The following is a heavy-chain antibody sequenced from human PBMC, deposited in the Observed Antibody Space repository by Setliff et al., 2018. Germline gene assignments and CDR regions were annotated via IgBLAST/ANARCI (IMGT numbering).Heavy chain of an antibody. J-gene: IGHJ3*02. CDR3: TTGRLYYYDSSGYYPHDAFDI. D-gene: IGHD3-22*01. V-gene: IGHV3-15*01. Sequence: GGSLRLSCAVSGFTFSGSAVHWVRQAPGKGLEWVGRIKSKTDGGTTDYAAPVKGRFTISRDDSKNTLYLQMNSLKTEDTAVYYCTTGRLYYYDSSGYYPHDAFDIWGQGTMVTVSS. CDR1: GFTFSGSA. CDR2: IKSKTDGGTT.